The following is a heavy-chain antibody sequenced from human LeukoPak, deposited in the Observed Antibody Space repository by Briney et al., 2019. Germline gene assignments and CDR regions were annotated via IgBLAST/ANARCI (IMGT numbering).Heavy chain of an antibody. Sequence: GGSLRLSCAASGFTFSSYAMHWVRQAPGKGLEWLAVISSDGSLEYYADSVKGRFTISRDNSKYTLYLQMNSLRPEDTAVYYCARDPVPAAARHFDYWGQGTLVAVSS. D-gene: IGHD2-2*01. CDR3: ARDPVPAAARHFDY. J-gene: IGHJ4*02. CDR2: ISSDGSLE. CDR1: GFTFSSYA. V-gene: IGHV3-30-3*01.